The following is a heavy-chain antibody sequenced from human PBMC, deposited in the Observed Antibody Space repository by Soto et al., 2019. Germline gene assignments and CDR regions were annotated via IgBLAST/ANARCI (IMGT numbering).Heavy chain of an antibody. J-gene: IGHJ4*02. Sequence: EVQLVESGGGLVQPGGSLRLSCAASGFTFSSYWMSWVRQAPAKGLEWVANIKQDGSEKYYVDSVKGRFTISRDNAENSLFLQMSSLRAEDTAVYYCARETVELATNGWGQGTLVTVSS. CDR1: GFTFSSYW. CDR3: ARETVELATNG. V-gene: IGHV3-7*01. D-gene: IGHD5-12*01. CDR2: IKQDGSEK.